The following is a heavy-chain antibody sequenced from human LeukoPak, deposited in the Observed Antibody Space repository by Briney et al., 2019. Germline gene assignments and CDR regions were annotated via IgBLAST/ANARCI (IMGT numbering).Heavy chain of an antibody. CDR1: GGSFSGYY. CDR3: ARARNYYDSSGPTSDAFDI. V-gene: IGHV4-34*01. D-gene: IGHD3-22*01. J-gene: IGHJ3*02. CDR2: INHSGST. Sequence: PSETLSLTCAVYGGSFSGYYWSWIRQPPGKGLEWIGEINHSGSTNYNPSLKSRVTISVDTSKNQFSLKLSSVTAADTAVYYCARARNYYDSSGPTSDAFDIWGQGTMATVSS.